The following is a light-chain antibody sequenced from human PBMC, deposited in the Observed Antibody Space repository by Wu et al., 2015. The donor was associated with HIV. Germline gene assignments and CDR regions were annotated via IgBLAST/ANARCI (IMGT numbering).Light chain of an antibody. CDR1: QSISSW. V-gene: IGKV1-5*03. J-gene: IGKJ2*01. CDR2: KTS. CDR3: QQYSTSSAYT. Sequence: DSQMTQSPSTLSASVGDRVTITCRASQSISSWLAWYQQKPGKAPKLLIYKTSILESGVPSRFSGSGSGTEFTLTISSLQPDDFATYYCQQYSTSSAYTFGQGTKLEI.